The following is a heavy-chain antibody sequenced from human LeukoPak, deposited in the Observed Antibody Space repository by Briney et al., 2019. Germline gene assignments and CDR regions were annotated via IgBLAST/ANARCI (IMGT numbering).Heavy chain of an antibody. J-gene: IGHJ5*02. D-gene: IGHD3-16*01. Sequence: PGGSLRLSCAASGFTFSSYSMNWVREAPGKGLEWVSSISSSSSYIYYADSVKGRFTISRHNAKNSLYLQMNSLRAEDTAVYYRARGMRGDWFDPWGQGTLVTVSS. CDR3: ARGMRGDWFDP. CDR1: GFTFSSYS. CDR2: ISSSSSYI. V-gene: IGHV3-21*01.